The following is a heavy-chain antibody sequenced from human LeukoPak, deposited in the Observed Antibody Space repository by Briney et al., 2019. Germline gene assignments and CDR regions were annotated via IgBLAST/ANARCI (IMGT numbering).Heavy chain of an antibody. CDR1: GGFISSYY. J-gene: IGHJ4*02. D-gene: IGHD1-1*01. V-gene: IGHV4-59*08. Sequence: SETLSLTCTVSGGFISSYYWSWIRQPPGKGLEWIGYIYYSGSTNYNPSLKSRVTISVDTSKNQFSLKLSSVTAADTAVFYCARFTGRMGPFDYWGQGTLVTVSS. CDR3: ARFTGRMGPFDY. CDR2: IYYSGST.